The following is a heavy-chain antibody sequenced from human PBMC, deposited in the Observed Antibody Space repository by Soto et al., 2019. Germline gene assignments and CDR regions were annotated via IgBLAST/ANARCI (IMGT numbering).Heavy chain of an antibody. V-gene: IGHV5-51*01. CDR1: GYSFTSYW. J-gene: IGHJ5*02. D-gene: IGHD2-15*01. CDR2: IYPGDSDT. Sequence: GESLKISCKGSGYSFTSYWIGWVRQMPGKGLEWMGIIYPGDSDTRYSPSFQGQVTISADKSISTAYLQWSSLKASDTAMYYCARVGYCSGGSCPSSWFDPWGQGTLVTVSS. CDR3: ARVGYCSGGSCPSSWFDP.